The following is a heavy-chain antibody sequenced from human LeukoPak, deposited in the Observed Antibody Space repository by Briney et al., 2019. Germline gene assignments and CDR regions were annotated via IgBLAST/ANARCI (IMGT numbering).Heavy chain of an antibody. J-gene: IGHJ4*02. CDR1: GFTFSSYA. D-gene: IGHD2-2*01. V-gene: IGHV3-23*01. CDR2: ISSIGDST. Sequence: GRSLRLSCAPSGFTFSSYAMSWVRQAPGKGLEWVSAISSIGDSTSYTSSVKGRFTISRDNSKNPLYLQMNSLRAEDTAVYYCAKVRNGYCSSTSCAFDYWGQGTLVTVSS. CDR3: AKVRNGYCSSTSCAFDY.